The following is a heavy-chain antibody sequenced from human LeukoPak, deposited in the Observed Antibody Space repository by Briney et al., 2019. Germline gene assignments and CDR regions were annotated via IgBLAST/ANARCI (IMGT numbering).Heavy chain of an antibody. CDR1: GFSFSNFG. D-gene: IGHD3-3*01. V-gene: IGHV3-33*06. CDR2: IWYDGSNK. J-gene: IGHJ5*02. Sequence: GGSLRLSRAASGFSFSNFGMHWVRQAPGKGLEWVAVIWYDGSNKYYAESLKGRFTISRDNSKNMVYLQMNSLRAEDTAVYHCAKEGGGGLRFLPHAFDPWGQGTLVTVSP. CDR3: AKEGGGGLRFLPHAFDP.